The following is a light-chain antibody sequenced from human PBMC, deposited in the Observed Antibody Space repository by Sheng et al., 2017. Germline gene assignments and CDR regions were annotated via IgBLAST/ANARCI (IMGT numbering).Light chain of an antibody. CDR3: QQYNNWLWT. CDR2: GAS. J-gene: IGKJ1*01. CDR1: QSVSSN. Sequence: ETVMTQSPATLSVSPGERATLSCRASQSVSSNLAWYQQKPGQAPXLLIYGASTRATGIPARFSGSGSGXEFTLTISSLQSEDFAVYYCQQYNNWLWTFGQGTKVEIK. V-gene: IGKV3-15*01.